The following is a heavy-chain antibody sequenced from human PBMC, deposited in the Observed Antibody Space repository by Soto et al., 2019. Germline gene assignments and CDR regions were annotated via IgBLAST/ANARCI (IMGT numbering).Heavy chain of an antibody. CDR3: ARDAFGYSYGYLYYGMDV. V-gene: IGHV3-53*01. J-gene: IGHJ6*02. CDR2: IYSGGST. Sequence: GGSLRLSCAASGFTVSSNYMSWVRQAPGKGLEWVSVIYSGGSTYYADSVKGRFTISRDNSRNTLYLQMNSLRAEDTAVYYCARDAFGYSYGYLYYGMDVWGQGTTVTVSS. D-gene: IGHD5-18*01. CDR1: GFTVSSNY.